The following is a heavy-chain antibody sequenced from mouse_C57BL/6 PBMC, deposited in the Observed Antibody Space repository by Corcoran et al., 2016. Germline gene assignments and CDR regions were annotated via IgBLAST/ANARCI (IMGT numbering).Heavy chain of an antibody. D-gene: IGHD1-1*01. Sequence: QVQLQQSGPELVKPGASVKISCKASGYTFTDYYINWVKQRPGQGLEWIGWIFPGSGSTYYNEKFKGKATLTVDKSSNTAYMLLSSLTSEDSAVYFCARRGSPYYFDYWGQGTTLTVSS. J-gene: IGHJ2*01. CDR3: ARRGSPYYFDY. V-gene: IGHV1-75*01. CDR2: IFPGSGST. CDR1: GYTFTDYY.